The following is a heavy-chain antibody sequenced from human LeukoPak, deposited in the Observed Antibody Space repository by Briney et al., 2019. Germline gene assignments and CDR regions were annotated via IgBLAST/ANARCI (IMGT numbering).Heavy chain of an antibody. CDR3: AKDSVTKVYYYDSSGYAALDY. CDR2: ISYDGSNK. D-gene: IGHD3-22*01. CDR1: GFTFSSYG. V-gene: IGHV3-30*18. J-gene: IGHJ4*02. Sequence: GGSLRLSCAASGFTFSSYGMHWVRQAPGKGLEWVAVISYDGSNKYYADSVKGRFTISRDNSKNTLYLQMNSLRAEDTAVYYCAKDSVTKVYYYDSSGYAALDYWGQGTLVTVSS.